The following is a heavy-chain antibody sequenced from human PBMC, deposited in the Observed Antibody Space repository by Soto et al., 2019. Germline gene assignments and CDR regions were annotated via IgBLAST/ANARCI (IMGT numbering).Heavy chain of an antibody. J-gene: IGHJ4*02. CDR2: ISYDGSNK. V-gene: IGHV3-30-3*01. Sequence: ESVGGVVQPGRSLRLSCAASGFTFSSYAMHWVRQAPGKGLEWVAVISYDGSNKYYADSVKGRFTISRDNSKNTLYLQMNSLRAEDTAVYYCAREGGDWGQGTLVTVSS. D-gene: IGHD3-16*01. CDR3: AREGGD. CDR1: GFTFSSYA.